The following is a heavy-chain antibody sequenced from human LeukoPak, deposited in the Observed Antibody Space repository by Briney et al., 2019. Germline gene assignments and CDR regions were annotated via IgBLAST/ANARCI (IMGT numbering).Heavy chain of an antibody. Sequence: GGSLRLSCAASGFTFSSYAMSCVRQAPGKGLEWVSAISGSGGSTYYADSVKGRFTISRDNSKNTLYLQMNSLRAEDTAVYYCAFLPTAMDLYYFDYWGQGTLVTVSS. V-gene: IGHV3-23*01. CDR1: GFTFSSYA. D-gene: IGHD5-18*01. CDR3: AFLPTAMDLYYFDY. CDR2: ISGSGGST. J-gene: IGHJ4*02.